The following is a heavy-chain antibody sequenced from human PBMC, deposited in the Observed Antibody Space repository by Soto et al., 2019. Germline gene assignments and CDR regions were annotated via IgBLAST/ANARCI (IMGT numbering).Heavy chain of an antibody. J-gene: IGHJ4*02. V-gene: IGHV3-21*01. Sequence: LRLSCAASGFSFSIYTMNWVRQALGKGLEWVSSISYSSSFIYYADSMKGRFIISRDNAKNLLYLQMNSLRPEDTGVYYCVKDMGGIAAAGYFDYWGQGTLVTVSS. CDR2: ISYSSSFI. D-gene: IGHD6-25*01. CDR1: GFSFSIYT. CDR3: VKDMGGIAAAGYFDY.